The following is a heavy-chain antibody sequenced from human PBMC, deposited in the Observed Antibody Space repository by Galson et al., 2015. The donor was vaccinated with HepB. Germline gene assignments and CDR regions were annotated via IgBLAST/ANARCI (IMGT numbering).Heavy chain of an antibody. Sequence: SVKVSCKASGYTFTGYYMHWVRQAPGQGLEWMGWINPNSGGTNYAQRFQGRVTMTRDTSISTGYMELSSLRSDDTAVYYCAREGSGANFDYWGQGTLVTVSS. V-gene: IGHV1-2*02. D-gene: IGHD1-26*01. CDR3: AREGSGANFDY. CDR1: GYTFTGYY. CDR2: INPNSGGT. J-gene: IGHJ4*02.